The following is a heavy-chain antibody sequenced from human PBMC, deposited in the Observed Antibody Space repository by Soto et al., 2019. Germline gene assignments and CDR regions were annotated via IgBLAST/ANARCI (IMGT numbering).Heavy chain of an antibody. CDR3: ARDLGYCSGGSCYSFDY. D-gene: IGHD2-15*01. CDR1: GFTFSSYS. V-gene: IGHV3-21*01. CDR2: ISSSSSYI. J-gene: IGHJ4*02. Sequence: EVQLVESGGGLVKPGGSLRLSCAASGFTFSSYSMNWVRQAPGKGLEWVSSISSSSSYIYYADSVKGRFTSSRDNAQNSLYLQMNSLRAEDTAVYYCARDLGYCSGGSCYSFDYWGQGTLVTVSS.